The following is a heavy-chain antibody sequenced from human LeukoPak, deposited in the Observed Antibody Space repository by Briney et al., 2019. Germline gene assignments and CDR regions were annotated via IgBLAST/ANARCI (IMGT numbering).Heavy chain of an antibody. J-gene: IGHJ6*03. CDR2: INPNSGGT. V-gene: IGHV1-2*02. D-gene: IGHD5-12*01. CDR3: ARGIRGYSGYDPYYYYMDV. Sequence: ASVKVSCKASGYTFTGYYMHWVRQAPGQGLEWMGWINPNSGGTNYAQKFQGRVTMTRDTSISTAYMELSRLRSDDTAVYYCARGIRGYSGYDPYYYYMDVWGKGTTVTISS. CDR1: GYTFTGYY.